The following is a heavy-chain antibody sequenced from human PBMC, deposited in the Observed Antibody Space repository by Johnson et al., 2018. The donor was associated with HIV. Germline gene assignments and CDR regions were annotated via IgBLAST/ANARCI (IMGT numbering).Heavy chain of an antibody. V-gene: IGHV3-30*04. J-gene: IGHJ3*02. CDR1: GFTFSSYA. CDR2: ISYDGSNK. Sequence: VQLVESGGGVVQPGRSLRLSCAASGFTFSSYAMHWVRQAPGKGLEWVAVISYDGSNKYYADSVKGRFTISRDSSKDTLYVQMNSLRGEDTAVYYCARDPDPFREYHGDAFDIWGQGTMVTVSS. D-gene: IGHD3-10*01. CDR3: ARDPDPFREYHGDAFDI.